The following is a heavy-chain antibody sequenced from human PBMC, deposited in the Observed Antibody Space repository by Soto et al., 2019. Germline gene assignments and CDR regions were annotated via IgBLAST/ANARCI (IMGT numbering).Heavy chain of an antibody. CDR2: IFSSGST. D-gene: IGHD5-12*01. CDR3: AREGSYSAYNFAHGIKLWSFAF. J-gene: IGHJ4*02. V-gene: IGHV4-4*07. CDR1: GGSINTFY. Sequence: PSETLSLTCTVSGGSINTFYWSWVRQPAGKGLEWIGRIFSSGSTSFNPSLESRVAMSVDTSKNHFSLNLSSVTAADMAVYYCAREGSYSAYNFAHGIKLWSFAFWGQGALVTVSS.